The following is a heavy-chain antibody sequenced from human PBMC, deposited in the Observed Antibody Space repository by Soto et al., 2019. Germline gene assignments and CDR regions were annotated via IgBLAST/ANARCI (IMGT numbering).Heavy chain of an antibody. CDR2: IWYDGTNK. CDR1: GFTFSGYG. J-gene: IGHJ4*02. CDR3: ARGPSIWGNYGIDF. D-gene: IGHD3-16*01. Sequence: PGGSLRLSCAASGFTFSGYGIHWVRQAPGKGLEWVAVIWYDGTNKDYADSVKGRFTISRDNSKNTVYLQVSSLRVDDTAIYYCARGPSIWGNYGIDFWGQGTLVTVSS. V-gene: IGHV3-33*01.